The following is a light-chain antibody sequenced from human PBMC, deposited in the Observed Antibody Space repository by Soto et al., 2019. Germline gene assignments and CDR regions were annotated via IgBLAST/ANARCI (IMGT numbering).Light chain of an antibody. J-gene: IGLJ1*01. CDR3: SSYTTSYFYV. Sequence: LTQSASVSGSPGQSITISCTGSGRDIGAYNYVSWYQQHPGKAPKLIIYGVKNRPSGVSNRFSASKSAFTASLTISGLQAEDEADYYCSSYTTSYFYVFGPGTKVTVL. CDR1: GRDIGAYNY. V-gene: IGLV2-14*01. CDR2: GVK.